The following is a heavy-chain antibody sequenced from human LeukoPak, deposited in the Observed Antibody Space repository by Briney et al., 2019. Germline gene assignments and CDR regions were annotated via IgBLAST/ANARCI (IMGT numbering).Heavy chain of an antibody. CDR1: GFTFGDYT. D-gene: IGHD1-1*01. CDR2: ISGSGGST. Sequence: PGGSLRLSCSASGFTFGDYTMSWVRQAPGKGLEWVSAISGSGGSTYYADSVKGRFTISRDNSKNTLYLQMNSLRAEDTAVYYCAKDLDGKYYYYMDVWGKGTTVTISS. CDR3: AKDLDGKYYYYMDV. J-gene: IGHJ6*03. V-gene: IGHV3-23*01.